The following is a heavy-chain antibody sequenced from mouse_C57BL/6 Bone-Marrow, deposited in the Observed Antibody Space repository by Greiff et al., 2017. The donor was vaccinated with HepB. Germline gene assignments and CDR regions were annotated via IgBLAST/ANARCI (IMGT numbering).Heavy chain of an antibody. CDR3: TTFVYYYGSRDY. D-gene: IGHD1-1*01. J-gene: IGHJ2*01. Sequence: EVKLMESGAELVRPGASVKLSCTASGFNIKDDYMHWVKQRPEQGLEWIGWIDPENGDTEYASKFQGKATITADTSSNTAYLQLSSLTSEDTAVYYCTTFVYYYGSRDYWGQGTTLTVSS. CDR2: IDPENGDT. V-gene: IGHV14-4*01. CDR1: GFNIKDDY.